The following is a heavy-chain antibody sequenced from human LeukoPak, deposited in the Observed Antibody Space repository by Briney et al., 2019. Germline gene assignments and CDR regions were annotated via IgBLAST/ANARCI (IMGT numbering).Heavy chain of an antibody. CDR1: GFTFSRYR. Sequence: GWSLTLSCAASGFTFSRYRMHWVRQAPSKGLAWVSSINSSSRYIYYPHSVKGQFIISRDNAKNSLYLQLNSLRADDTAVYYCARDLKKYDVFDIWGQGTMDTVSS. CDR2: INSSSRYI. V-gene: IGHV3-21*04. CDR3: ARDLKKYDVFDI. J-gene: IGHJ3*02.